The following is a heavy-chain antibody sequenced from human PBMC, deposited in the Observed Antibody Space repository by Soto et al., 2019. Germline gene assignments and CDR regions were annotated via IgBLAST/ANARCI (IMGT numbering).Heavy chain of an antibody. D-gene: IGHD3-16*01. CDR1: GFTFSSYW. CDR2: IKQDGSEK. CDR3: GGGGGNYYYYYMDV. J-gene: IGHJ6*03. Sequence: GGSLRLSCAASGFTFSSYWMSWVRQAPGKGLEWVANIKQDGSEKYYVDSVKGRFTISRDNAKNSLYLQMNSLRAEDTAVYYCGGGGGNYYYYYMDVWGKGTTVTVSS. V-gene: IGHV3-7*01.